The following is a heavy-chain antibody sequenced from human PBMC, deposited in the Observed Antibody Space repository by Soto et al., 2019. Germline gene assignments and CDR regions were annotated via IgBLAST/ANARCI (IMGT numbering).Heavy chain of an antibody. CDR1: GFTFSIYA. CDR3: AKAIGYSYGYLDY. J-gene: IGHJ4*02. Sequence: GGSLRLSCAASGFTFSIYAMTWVRQAPGKGLVWVSGIGGNGGSTYYADSVKGRFTISRDNSKSTLFLQMNSLGAEDTAVYYCAKAIGYSYGYLDYWGQGALVTVSS. CDR2: IGGNGGST. D-gene: IGHD5-18*01. V-gene: IGHV3-23*01.